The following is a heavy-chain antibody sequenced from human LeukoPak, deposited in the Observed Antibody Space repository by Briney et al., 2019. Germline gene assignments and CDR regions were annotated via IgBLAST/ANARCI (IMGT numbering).Heavy chain of an antibody. CDR3: ARGGYCGSGSYYRSFDY. V-gene: IGHV4-34*01. CDR1: GGSLSGYY. D-gene: IGHD3-10*01. CDR2: INHRGST. J-gene: IGHJ4*02. Sequence: SETLSLTCAVCGGSLSGYYWGWIRHPPRQRPECLGEINHRGSTNYNPSLKSRVTISVDTSKNQFSLRLRSVTAADTAVYYCARGGYCGSGSYYRSFDYWGQGTLVTVSS.